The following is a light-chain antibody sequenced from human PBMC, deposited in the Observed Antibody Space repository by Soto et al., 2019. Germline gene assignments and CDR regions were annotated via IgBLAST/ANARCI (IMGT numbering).Light chain of an antibody. CDR2: NAS. CDR1: QSVSTF. J-gene: IGKJ5*01. V-gene: IGKV3-11*01. CDR3: QQRGDWPPIT. Sequence: ELVLTQSPITLSLSPGERAMLSCRSSQSVSTFLAWFQQKPGQPPRLLIYNASNRTTGIPARFSGSGSGTDFTLTISSLEPEDFAVYYCQQRGDWPPITFGQGTRLEIK.